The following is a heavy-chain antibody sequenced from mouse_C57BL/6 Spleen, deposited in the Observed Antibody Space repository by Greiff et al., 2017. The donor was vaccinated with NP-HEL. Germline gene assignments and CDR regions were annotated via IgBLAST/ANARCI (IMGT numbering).Heavy chain of an antibody. CDR1: GYAFSSYW. Sequence: QVQLKQSGAELVKPGASVKISCKASGYAFSSYWMNWVKQRPGKGLEWIGQIYPGDGDTNYNGKFKGKATLTADKSSSTAYMQLSSLTSEDSAVYFCAKEGDRAYYYAMDYWGQGTSVTVSS. CDR2: IYPGDGDT. J-gene: IGHJ4*01. CDR3: AKEGDRAYYYAMDY. D-gene: IGHD3-3*01. V-gene: IGHV1-80*01.